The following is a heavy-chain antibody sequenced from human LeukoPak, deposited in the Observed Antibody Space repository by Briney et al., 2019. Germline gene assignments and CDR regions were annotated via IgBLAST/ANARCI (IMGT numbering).Heavy chain of an antibody. Sequence: PGGSLRLSCAASGFIFSSYSINWVRQAPGKGLEWVSSIISSSSYIYYADSVKGRFTISRDNAKNSLYLQMNSLRAEDTAVYYCAREYYYDSRAPGAFDIWGQGTMVTVSS. D-gene: IGHD3-22*01. CDR2: IISSSSYI. V-gene: IGHV3-21*01. J-gene: IGHJ3*02. CDR1: GFIFSSYS. CDR3: AREYYYDSRAPGAFDI.